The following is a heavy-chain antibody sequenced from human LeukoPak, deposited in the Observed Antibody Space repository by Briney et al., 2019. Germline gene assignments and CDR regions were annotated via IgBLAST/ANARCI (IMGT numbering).Heavy chain of an antibody. CDR3: ARVRCSSTSCFPDC. CDR1: GFTFSSYW. Sequence: GGSLRLSCAASGFTFSSYWMSWVRQGPGKGLEWVANIKQDGSEKYYVDSVKGRFTISRDNAKNSLYLQMNSLRAEDTAVYYCARVRCSSTSCFPDCWGQGTLVTVSS. CDR2: IKQDGSEK. D-gene: IGHD2-2*01. V-gene: IGHV3-7*01. J-gene: IGHJ4*02.